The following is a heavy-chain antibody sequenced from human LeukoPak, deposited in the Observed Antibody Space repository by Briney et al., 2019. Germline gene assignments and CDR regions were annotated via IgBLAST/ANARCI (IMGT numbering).Heavy chain of an antibody. D-gene: IGHD6-13*01. J-gene: IGHJ6*03. CDR1: AFTFSDYD. V-gene: IGHV3-11*01. CDR3: ARATIGAAGSTYYYYMDV. Sequence: GGSLRLSCAASAFTFSDYDMTWIRQAPGKGLEWVSYISSSGSTIYYADSVKGRFTISRDNAKNSLYLQMNSLGAEDTAVYYCARATIGAAGSTYYYYMDVWGKGTTVTVSS. CDR2: ISSSGSTI.